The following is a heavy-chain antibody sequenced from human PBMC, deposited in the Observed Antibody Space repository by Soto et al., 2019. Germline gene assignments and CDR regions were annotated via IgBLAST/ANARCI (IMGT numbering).Heavy chain of an antibody. CDR1: GFTFSTYA. V-gene: IGHV3-23*01. CDR3: AKRPTSTGFGDPFDI. D-gene: IGHD3-10*01. Sequence: EVQLLESGGDLVRPGGSLRLSCAASGFTFSTYAMSWVRQAPGKGLEWVSTISSSGGNTYYTDSVKGRFTISRDNSKNTLYLQMNSLRAEDTAIYYCAKRPTSTGFGDPFDIWGQGTMVTVSS. J-gene: IGHJ3*02. CDR2: ISSSGGNT.